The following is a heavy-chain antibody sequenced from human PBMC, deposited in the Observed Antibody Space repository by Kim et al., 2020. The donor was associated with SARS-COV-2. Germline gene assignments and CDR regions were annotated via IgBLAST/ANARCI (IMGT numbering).Heavy chain of an antibody. CDR1: GFRFSDYD. J-gene: IGHJ6*02. CDR2: VSSTSRYT. D-gene: IGHD2-2*02. V-gene: IGHV3-11*05. CDR3: ARDRYNSYAMDL. Sequence: GGSLRLSCAASGFRFSDYDMNWVRQAPGKGLEWLSSVSSTSRYTNYADSVRGRVIISRDNARDSLSLQMDSLQPEDTAVYYCARDRYNSYAMDLWGQGTT.